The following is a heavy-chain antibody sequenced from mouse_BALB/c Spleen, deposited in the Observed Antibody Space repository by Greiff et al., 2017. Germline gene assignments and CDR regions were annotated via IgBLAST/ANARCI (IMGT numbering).Heavy chain of an antibody. CDR1: GYAFTNYL. Sequence: QDQLLQSGAELVRPGTSVKVSCKASGYAFTNYLIEWVKQRPGQGLEWVAVINRGSGGTNYHEKFKGKATLTADKSSSTVYMQLSSLTSDDSAVYFCARSHSLLAMDYWGQGTTVTVSS. V-gene: IGHV1-54*01. CDR3: ARSHSLLAMDY. J-gene: IGHJ4*01. CDR2: INRGSGGT. D-gene: IGHD1-2*01.